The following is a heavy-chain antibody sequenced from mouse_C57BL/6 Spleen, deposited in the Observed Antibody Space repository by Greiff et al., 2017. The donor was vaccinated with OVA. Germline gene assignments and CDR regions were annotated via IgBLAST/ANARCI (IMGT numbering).Heavy chain of an antibody. CDR3: ARRSNYGFAY. Sequence: ESGPGLVKPSQSLSLTCSVTGYSITSGYYWNWIRQFPGNKLEWMGYISYDGSNNYNPSLKNRISITRDTSKNQFFLKLNSVTTEDTATYYCARRSNYGFAYWGQGTLVTVSA. CDR1: GYSITSGYY. J-gene: IGHJ3*01. D-gene: IGHD2-5*01. CDR2: ISYDGSN. V-gene: IGHV3-6*01.